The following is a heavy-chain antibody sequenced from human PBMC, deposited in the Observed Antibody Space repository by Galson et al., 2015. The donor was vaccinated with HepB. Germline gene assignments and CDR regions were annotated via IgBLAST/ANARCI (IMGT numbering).Heavy chain of an antibody. Sequence: SLRLSCAASGFTFGDYAMHWVRQAPGKGLEWVTLISYGGSNKYYADSVKGRFTISRDNSKNTLYLQMHSLRAEDTAVYYCARAHYYYGSGSSDYYYYGLDVWGQGTTVTVSS. J-gene: IGHJ6*02. V-gene: IGHV3-30*04. D-gene: IGHD3-10*01. CDR3: ARAHYYYGSGSSDYYYYGLDV. CDR2: ISYGGSNK. CDR1: GFTFGDYA.